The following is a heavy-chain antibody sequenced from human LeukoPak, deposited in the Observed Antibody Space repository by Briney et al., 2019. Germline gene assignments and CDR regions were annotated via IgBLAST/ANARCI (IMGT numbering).Heavy chain of an antibody. CDR2: INHSGST. J-gene: IGHJ5*02. Sequence: SETLSLTCAVYGGSFSGYYWSWIRQPPGKGLEWIGEINHSGSTNYNPSLKSRVTLSVDTSKNQFSLKLSSVTAADTAVYYCAADASTLEWSDRWGQGTLVTVSS. V-gene: IGHV4-34*01. CDR1: GGSFSGYY. CDR3: AADASTLEWSDR. D-gene: IGHD3-3*01.